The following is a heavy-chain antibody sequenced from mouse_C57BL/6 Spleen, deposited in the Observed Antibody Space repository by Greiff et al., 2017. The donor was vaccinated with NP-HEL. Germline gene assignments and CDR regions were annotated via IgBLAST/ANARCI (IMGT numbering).Heavy chain of an antibody. CDR2: ISDGGSYT. CDR3: ARDGIITTPRPFAY. V-gene: IGHV5-4*01. Sequence: EVHLVESGGGLVKPGGSLKLSCAASGFTFSSYAMSWVRQTPEKRLEWVATISDGGSYTYYPDNVKGRFTISRDNAKNNLYLQMSHLKSEDTAMYYCARDGIITTPRPFAYWGQGTLVTVSA. CDR1: GFTFSSYA. D-gene: IGHD1-1*01. J-gene: IGHJ3*01.